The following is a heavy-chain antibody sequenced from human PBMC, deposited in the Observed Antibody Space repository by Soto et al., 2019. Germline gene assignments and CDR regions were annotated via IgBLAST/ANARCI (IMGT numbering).Heavy chain of an antibody. CDR2: INYDGYS. Sequence: QVQLQESGPGLVKPSETLSLTCTVSGGSITNYYCRWFRQPQGKGLEWIGYINYDGYSDYNLCLKRRVTRSRDASKTQFSLMLESVTATYTAVYYCARHGFGPLHGLVDVWGPGTTVIVSS. D-gene: IGHD3-10*01. J-gene: IGHJ6*02. CDR1: GGSITNYY. V-gene: IGHV4-59*08. CDR3: ARHGFGPLHGLVDV.